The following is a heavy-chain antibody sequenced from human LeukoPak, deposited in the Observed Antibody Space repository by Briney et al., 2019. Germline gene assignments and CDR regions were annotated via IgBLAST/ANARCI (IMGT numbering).Heavy chain of an antibody. D-gene: IGHD3-10*01. V-gene: IGHV3-23*01. J-gene: IGHJ4*02. CDR2: ISGSGGST. CDR1: GFTFSSYA. Sequence: PGGSLRLSCAASGFTFSSYAMSWVRQAPGKGLEWVSAISGSGGSTYYADSVKGRFTISRDNSKNTLYLQMNSLRAKDTAVYYCAKGTILWFGELCFFDYWGQGTLVTVSS. CDR3: AKGTILWFGELCFFDY.